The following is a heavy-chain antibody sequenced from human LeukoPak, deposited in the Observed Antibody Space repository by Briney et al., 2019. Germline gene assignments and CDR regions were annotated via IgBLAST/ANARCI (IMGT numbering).Heavy chain of an antibody. CDR1: GFSYSNAW. J-gene: IGHJ6*02. CDR2: MKSKTDGGTT. V-gene: IGHV3-15*01. D-gene: IGHD3/OR15-3a*01. CDR3: TTGTGGTFYFYGMDV. Sequence: GGSLRLSCAASGFSYSNAWMSWVRQAPGKGLEWVGRMKSKTDGGTTDYAASVKGRFTISRDDSKKMVYLQMNSLKTEDTAVYYCTTGTGGTFYFYGMDVWGLGTTVTVSS.